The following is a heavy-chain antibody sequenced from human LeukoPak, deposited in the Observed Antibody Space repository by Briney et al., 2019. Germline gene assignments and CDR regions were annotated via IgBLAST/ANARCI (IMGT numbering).Heavy chain of an antibody. CDR2: INPNSGGT. D-gene: IGHD5-12*01. CDR1: GYTFTGYY. J-gene: IGHJ6*03. Sequence: ASVKVSCKASGYTFTGYYMHWVRQAPGQGLEWMGWINPNSGGTNYAQRFQGRVTMTRDTSISTAYMELSRLRSDDTAVYYCARYYYSGYDFHYYYMDVWGKGTTVTVSS. V-gene: IGHV1-2*02. CDR3: ARYYYSGYDFHYYYMDV.